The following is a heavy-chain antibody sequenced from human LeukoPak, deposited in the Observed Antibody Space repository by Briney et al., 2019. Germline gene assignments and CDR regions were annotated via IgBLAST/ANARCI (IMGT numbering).Heavy chain of an antibody. V-gene: IGHV4-34*01. CDR3: ARTFSNYVSLRWFDP. Sequence: PSETLSLTXAVYGGSFSGYYWSWIRHPPGKGLEWIGEIDHSRSTNYNQSLKRLLTTSLHTSQNQRSLKLSSLTTAYTPMYYSARTFSNYVSLRWFDPWGQGTLVTVSS. D-gene: IGHD4-11*01. CDR1: GGSFSGYY. J-gene: IGHJ5*02. CDR2: IDHSRST.